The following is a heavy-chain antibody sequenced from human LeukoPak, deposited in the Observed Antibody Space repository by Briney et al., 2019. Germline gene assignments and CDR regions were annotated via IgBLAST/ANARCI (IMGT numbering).Heavy chain of an antibody. D-gene: IGHD3/OR15-3a*01. CDR1: GYSIISDYF. CDR3: ARGIVGSRDFYFRYYFDY. CDR2: IYHSGST. V-gene: IGHV4-38-2*02. J-gene: IGHJ4*02. Sequence: PSETLSLTCTVSGYSIISDYFWGWIRQPPGKGLEWIGTIYHSGSTYYSPSLKSRVTVSVDTSKNEFSLKLSSVTAADTAVYFCARGIVGSRDFYFRYYFDYWGQGTLVTVSS.